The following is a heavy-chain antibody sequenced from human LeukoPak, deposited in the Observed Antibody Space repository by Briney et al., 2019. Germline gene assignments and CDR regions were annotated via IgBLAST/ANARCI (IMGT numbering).Heavy chain of an antibody. Sequence: GESLKISCKGSGYSFTTYWIGWVRQMPGKGVEWMGIIYPGDSDTRYSPSFQGQVTISADKSISTAYLQWSSLKASDTAMYYCATPYTTSSIAYWGQGTLVTVSS. V-gene: IGHV5-51*01. D-gene: IGHD6-6*01. CDR1: GYSFTTYW. CDR2: IYPGDSDT. CDR3: ATPYTTSSIAY. J-gene: IGHJ4*02.